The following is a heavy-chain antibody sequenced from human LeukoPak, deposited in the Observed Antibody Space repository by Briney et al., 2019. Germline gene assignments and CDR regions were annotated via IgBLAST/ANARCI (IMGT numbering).Heavy chain of an antibody. Sequence: SVKVSCKASGGTFSSYAISWVRQAPGQGLEWMGRIIPILGIANYAQKFQGRVTITADKSTSTAYMELSSLRSEDTAVYYCARKSGSRLNYFDYWGQGTLVTVSS. J-gene: IGHJ4*02. CDR1: GGTFSSYA. CDR3: ARKSGSRLNYFDY. CDR2: IIPILGIA. D-gene: IGHD1-26*01. V-gene: IGHV1-69*04.